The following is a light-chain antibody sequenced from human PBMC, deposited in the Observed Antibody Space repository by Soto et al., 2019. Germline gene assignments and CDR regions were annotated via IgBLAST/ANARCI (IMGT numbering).Light chain of an antibody. J-gene: IGLJ3*02. CDR2: EVS. Sequence: QSALTQPASVSGSPGQSITISCTGTSSDVGGYNYVSWYQQHPRKAPKLMIYEVSNRPSGVSNRFAGSKSGNTASLSISGLQGEDEADYYCSSYTSSSTRVFGGGTKLTVL. CDR3: SSYTSSSTRV. V-gene: IGLV2-14*01. CDR1: SSDVGGYNY.